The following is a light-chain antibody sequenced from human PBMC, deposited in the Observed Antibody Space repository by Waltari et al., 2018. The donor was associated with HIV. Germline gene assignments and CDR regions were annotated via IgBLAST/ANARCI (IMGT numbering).Light chain of an antibody. CDR1: SSHVAGYNY. Sequence: QSALTQPPSAAGSPGQSVTISCTATSSHVAGYNYVAWSQQHPGTAPKLMIYEVSKRPSGVPDRFAGSKSGNTASLTVSGLQAEDEADYYCSSSRVFGGGTKLTVL. CDR3: SSSRV. J-gene: IGLJ3*02. CDR2: EVS. V-gene: IGLV2-8*01.